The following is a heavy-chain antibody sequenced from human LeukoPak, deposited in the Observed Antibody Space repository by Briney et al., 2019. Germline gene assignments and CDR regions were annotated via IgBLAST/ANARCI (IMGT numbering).Heavy chain of an antibody. CDR2: IYYSGST. Sequence: SETLSLTCTVSGCSISSGGYYWSWIRQHPGKGLEWIGYIYYSGSTYYNPSLKSRVTISVDTSKNQFSLKLSSVTAADTAVYYCAREYGSGSLAYYYYYMDVWGKGTTVTVSS. J-gene: IGHJ6*03. CDR3: AREYGSGSLAYYYYYMDV. V-gene: IGHV4-31*03. D-gene: IGHD3-10*01. CDR1: GCSISSGGYY.